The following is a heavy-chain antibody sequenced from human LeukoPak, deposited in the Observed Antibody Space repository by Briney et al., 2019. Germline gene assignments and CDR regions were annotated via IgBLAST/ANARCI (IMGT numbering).Heavy chain of an antibody. D-gene: IGHD6-19*01. J-gene: IGHJ4*02. CDR2: IWSDGTKK. V-gene: IGHV3-33*01. Sequence: GTSLRLSCASSGFTYSGYGMHLVRQAPGKGLEWVAVIWSDGTKKYYAESVKGRFTISRDNSKDTLYLQMNSLTAEDTAVYYCARSRWASVHCGQGTLVTVSS. CDR3: ARSRWASVH. CDR1: GFTYSGYG.